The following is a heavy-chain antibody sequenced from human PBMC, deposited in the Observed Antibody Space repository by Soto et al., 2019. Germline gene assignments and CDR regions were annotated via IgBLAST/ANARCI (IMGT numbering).Heavy chain of an antibody. CDR3: ARARGVVVAACNWFDP. CDR2: IIPIPGIA. Sequence: QVQLVQSGAEVKKPGSSVKVSCKASGGTFSSYTISWVRQASGQGLEWMGRIIPIPGIANYAQKIQGRVTITADKSTSTAYMELSSLRSEDTAVYYCARARGVVVAACNWFDPWGQGTLVTVSS. V-gene: IGHV1-69*02. D-gene: IGHD6-25*01. CDR1: GGTFSSYT. J-gene: IGHJ5*02.